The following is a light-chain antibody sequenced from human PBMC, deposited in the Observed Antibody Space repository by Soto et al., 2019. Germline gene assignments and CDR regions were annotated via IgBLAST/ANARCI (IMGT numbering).Light chain of an antibody. V-gene: IGKV1-5*03. CDR1: QSVQTW. CDR2: KAT. CDR3: QQYNNYFT. J-gene: IGKJ1*01. Sequence: IQLTQSPSTLSASVGDRVTITCRASQSVQTWLAWFQQKPGKAPKLLIYKATTLETGVPSRFSASGSGTEFTLTISSLQPDDFGTYYCQQYNNYFTFGQGTRWIS.